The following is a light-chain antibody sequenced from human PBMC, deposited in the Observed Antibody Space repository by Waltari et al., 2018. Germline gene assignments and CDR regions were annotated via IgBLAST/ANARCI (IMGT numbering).Light chain of an antibody. CDR1: NSNIGDNP. V-gene: IGLV1-44*01. CDR3: ATWDDSLSGFYV. Sequence: QSVLTQPPSVSGTPGQRVTISCSGSNSNIGDNPVNWYQHRPGTAPKLLIFFTSQRPSGFPDRFSASKSATSASLAISGLQSEDEAEYFCATWDDSLSGFYVFGTGTTVSVL. J-gene: IGLJ1*01. CDR2: FTS.